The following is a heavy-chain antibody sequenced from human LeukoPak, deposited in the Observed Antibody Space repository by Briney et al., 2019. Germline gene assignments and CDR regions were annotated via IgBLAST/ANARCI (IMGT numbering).Heavy chain of an antibody. CDR1: GFTFSSYA. CDR2: ISYDGSNK. V-gene: IGHV3-30*04. J-gene: IGHJ4*02. CDR3: ARNLPGLDY. Sequence: PGGSLRLSCAASGFTFSSYAVHWVRQAPGKGLEWVAVISYDGSNKYYADSVKGRFTISRDNSKNTLYLQMNSLRAEDTAVYYCARNLPGLDYWGQGTLVTVSS.